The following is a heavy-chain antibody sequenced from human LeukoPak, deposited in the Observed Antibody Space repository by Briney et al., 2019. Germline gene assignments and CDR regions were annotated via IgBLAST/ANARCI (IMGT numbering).Heavy chain of an antibody. CDR1: GFTFSSYW. Sequence: GGSLRLSCAASGFTFSSYWMSWVRQAPGKGLEWVANIKQDGSEKYYVDSVKGRFTISRDDAKNSLYLQMNSLRAEDTAVYYCARDLRGDAFDIWGQGTMVTVSS. J-gene: IGHJ3*02. V-gene: IGHV3-7*01. CDR3: ARDLRGDAFDI. CDR2: IKQDGSEK.